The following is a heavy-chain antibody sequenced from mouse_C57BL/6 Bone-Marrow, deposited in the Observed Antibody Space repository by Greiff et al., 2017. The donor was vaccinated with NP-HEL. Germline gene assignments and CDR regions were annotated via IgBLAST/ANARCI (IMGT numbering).Heavy chain of an antibody. CDR3: ARDFLNFDY. Sequence: VQRVESGPELVKPGASVKISCKASGYAFSSSWMNWVKQRPGKGLEWIGRIYPGDGDTNYNGKFKGKATLTADKSSSTAYMQLSSLTSEDSAVYFCARDFLNFDYWGQGTTLTVSS. J-gene: IGHJ2*01. CDR2: IYPGDGDT. V-gene: IGHV1-82*01. CDR1: GYAFSSSW.